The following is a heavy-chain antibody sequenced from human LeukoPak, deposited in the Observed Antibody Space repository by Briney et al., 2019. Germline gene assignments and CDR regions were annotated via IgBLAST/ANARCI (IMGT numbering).Heavy chain of an antibody. CDR2: ISGGGGST. D-gene: IGHD3-10*01. V-gene: IGHV3-23*01. CDR3: AKSGGSGSFPIDY. J-gene: IGHJ4*02. Sequence: GGSLRLSCAASGFTFTSYSMNWVRQAPGKGLEWVSTISGGGGSTYYADSVKGRFTISRDNSKNTLYLQVNSLRAEDTAVYYCAKSGGSGSFPIDYWGQGTLVTVSS. CDR1: GFTFTSYS.